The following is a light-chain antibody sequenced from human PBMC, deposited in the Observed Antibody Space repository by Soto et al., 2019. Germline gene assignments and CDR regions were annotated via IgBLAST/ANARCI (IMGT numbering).Light chain of an antibody. V-gene: IGLV2-23*01. CDR3: CSYADSNTFSFYV. J-gene: IGLJ1*01. CDR1: SSDIGSYNL. Sequence: QSALTQPASVSGSPGQSITISCTGTSSDIGSYNLVSWYQQHPGKAPKLIIYDDTKRPSGVSHRFSGSKSGNTASLTIPGLQAEDEADYYCCSYADSNTFSFYVFGHGTKLTVL. CDR2: DDT.